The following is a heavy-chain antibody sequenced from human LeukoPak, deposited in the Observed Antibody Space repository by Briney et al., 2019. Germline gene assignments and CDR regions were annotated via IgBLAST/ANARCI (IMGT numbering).Heavy chain of an antibody. CDR2: MNPNSGNT. J-gene: IGHJ6*02. Sequence: ASVKVSCKASGYTFTSYDINWVRQATGQGLEWMGWMNPNSGNTGYAQKFQGRVTMTRNTSISTAYMELSSLRSEDTAVYYCARGFNYYYYYGMDVWGQGTTATVSS. CDR3: ARGFNYYYYYGMDV. CDR1: GYTFTSYD. V-gene: IGHV1-8*01.